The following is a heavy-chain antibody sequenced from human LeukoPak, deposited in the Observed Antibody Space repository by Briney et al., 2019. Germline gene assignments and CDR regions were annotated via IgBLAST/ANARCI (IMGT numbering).Heavy chain of an antibody. CDR2: ISGSGST. V-gene: IGHV3-23*01. Sequence: GGSLRLSCAASGFTFRTYGMNWVRQAPGKGLEWVSVISGSGSTYYADSVKGRFTISRDNSKNTLYLQMNSLRAEDTAVYYCAKDRETYYYDSSGYFDYWGQGTLVTVSS. D-gene: IGHD3-22*01. J-gene: IGHJ4*02. CDR1: GFTFRTYG. CDR3: AKDRETYYYDSSGYFDY.